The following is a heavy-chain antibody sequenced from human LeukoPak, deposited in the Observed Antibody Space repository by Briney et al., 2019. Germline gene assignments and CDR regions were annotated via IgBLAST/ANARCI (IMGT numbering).Heavy chain of an antibody. D-gene: IGHD3-3*01. CDR2: IYYSGST. J-gene: IGHJ2*01. CDR3: ARVRVNYDFWSGQDWYFDL. Sequence: SETLSLTCTVSGGSISSYYWSWIRQPPGKGLEWIGYIYYSGSTNYNPSLKSRVTISVDTSKNQFSLKLSSVTAADTAVYYCARVRVNYDFWSGQDWYFDLWGRGTLVTVSS. V-gene: IGHV4-59*01. CDR1: GGSISSYY.